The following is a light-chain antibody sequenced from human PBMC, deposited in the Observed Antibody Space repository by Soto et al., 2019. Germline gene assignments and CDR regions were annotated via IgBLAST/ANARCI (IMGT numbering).Light chain of an antibody. CDR3: QQANSVPWT. CDR2: AAS. CDR1: PGISSW. J-gene: IGKJ1*01. V-gene: IGKV1-12*01. Sequence: DIQMTQSPSSVYASVGDRVTITGRACPGISSWLAWYQQKPGKAPKLLIYAASSLQSGVPSRFSGSGYGTDFTLTISSLQPEDFATYYCQQANSVPWTFGQGTKVEIK.